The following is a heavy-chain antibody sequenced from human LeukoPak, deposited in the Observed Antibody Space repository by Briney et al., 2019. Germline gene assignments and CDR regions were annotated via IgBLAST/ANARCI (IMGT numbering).Heavy chain of an antibody. Sequence: ETLSLTCTVSGCSISSSYYYWGWIRQPPVKRLVWVSRINNDGSSASYVDSVKGRFTISRDNAKNTLFLQMNSLRAEDTAVYYCARRGTGHGMDVWGQGTTVIVSS. CDR1: GCSISSSYYY. CDR2: INNDGSSA. J-gene: IGHJ6*02. D-gene: IGHD1-1*01. V-gene: IGHV3-74*01. CDR3: ARRGTGHGMDV.